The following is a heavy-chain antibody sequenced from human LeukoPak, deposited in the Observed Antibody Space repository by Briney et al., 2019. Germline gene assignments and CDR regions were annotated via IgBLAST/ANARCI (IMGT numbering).Heavy chain of an antibody. Sequence: GGTLRLSCEASGFSFSIYGMSWVRQAPGKGLEWVSGISGSGGNTYYAEALTGRFTVSRDNSKNTLYLQMNSLRAEDTALYYCAKGGLRGGTYNDDFWGQGTLVTVSS. D-gene: IGHD3-16*01. CDR3: AKGGLRGGTYNDDF. CDR1: GFSFSIYG. J-gene: IGHJ4*02. CDR2: ISGSGGNT. V-gene: IGHV3-23*01.